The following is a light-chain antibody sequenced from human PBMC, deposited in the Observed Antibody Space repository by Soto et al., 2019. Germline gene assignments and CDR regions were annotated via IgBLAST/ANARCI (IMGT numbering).Light chain of an antibody. Sequence: ILMTQSPATLSLSPGERATLSCRASQSVSSYLAWYQQKPGQAPRLLIHEASNRATGIPARFSGSGSGTDFTLTISSLEPEDFAVYYCQQRSNWPSITFGQGTRLEI. J-gene: IGKJ5*01. CDR1: QSVSSY. CDR2: EAS. CDR3: QQRSNWPSIT. V-gene: IGKV3-11*01.